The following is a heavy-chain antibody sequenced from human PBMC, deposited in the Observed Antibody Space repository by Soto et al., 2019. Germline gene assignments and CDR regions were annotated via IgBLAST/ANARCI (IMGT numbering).Heavy chain of an antibody. Sequence: QVQLMQSGAEVKKPGSSVRVSGKASGGTFSTSAISSVRQAPGEGLEWVGGIMPVFATPDYAQKFQGRVTISADESTTTAYLELTSLTTDDTAVYYCARDKGRQQLGVFYYYILDVWGQGTAITVSS. J-gene: IGHJ6*02. CDR2: IMPVFATP. V-gene: IGHV1-69*12. D-gene: IGHD3-3*02. CDR1: GGTFSTSA. CDR3: ARDKGRQQLGVFYYYILDV.